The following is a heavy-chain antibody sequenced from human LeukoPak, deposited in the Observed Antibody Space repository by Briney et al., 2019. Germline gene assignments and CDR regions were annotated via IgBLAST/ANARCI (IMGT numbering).Heavy chain of an antibody. CDR3: ARSRAQQWLVRGDAFDI. CDR2: INPNTGGT. D-gene: IGHD6-19*01. Sequence: ASVKVSCKASGYTFTGYYMHWVRQAPGQGLEWMGWINPNTGGTDYAQKFQGRVTMTRDTSISTAYMELSRLRSDDTAVYYCARSRAQQWLVRGDAFDIWGQGTMVTVS. CDR1: GYTFTGYY. J-gene: IGHJ3*02. V-gene: IGHV1-2*02.